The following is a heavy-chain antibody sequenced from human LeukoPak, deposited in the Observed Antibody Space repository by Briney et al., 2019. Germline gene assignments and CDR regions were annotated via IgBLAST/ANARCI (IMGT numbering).Heavy chain of an antibody. CDR3: ARGNNGWYLLYYYYYMDV. CDR2: INHSGST. V-gene: IGHV4-34*01. Sequence: PSETLSLTCAVYGGSFSGYYWSWIRQPPGKGLEWIGEINHSGSTNYNPSLKSRVTISVDTSKNQFSLKLSSVTAADTAVYYCARGNNGWYLLYYYYYMDVWGKGTTVTVSS. CDR1: GGSFSGYY. J-gene: IGHJ6*03. D-gene: IGHD6-19*01.